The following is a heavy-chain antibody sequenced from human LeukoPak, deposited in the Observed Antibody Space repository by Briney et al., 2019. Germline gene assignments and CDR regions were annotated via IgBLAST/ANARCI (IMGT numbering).Heavy chain of an antibody. D-gene: IGHD6-13*01. CDR1: GYTFTSYG. CDR3: ARALYSSSWSLFPDP. V-gene: IGHV1-18*01. Sequence: ASVNVSCKASGYTFTSYGISWVRQAPGQGLEWMGWISAYNGNTNYAQKLQGRVTMTTDTSTSTAYMELRSLRSDDTAVYYCARALYSSSWSLFPDPWGQGTLVTVSS. J-gene: IGHJ5*02. CDR2: ISAYNGNT.